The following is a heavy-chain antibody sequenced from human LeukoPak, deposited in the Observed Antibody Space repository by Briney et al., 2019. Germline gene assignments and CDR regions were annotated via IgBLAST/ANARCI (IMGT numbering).Heavy chain of an antibody. J-gene: IGHJ4*02. CDR2: INPSGDST. D-gene: IGHD2-21*02. V-gene: IGHV1-46*01. Sequence: ASVKVSCKAAGYTFSTYYMHWVRQAPGQGLEWMGLINPSGDSTTYAQKFQDRVSMTRATSTNTLYMELSSLRSEDTAVYYCAGEGGLAYCGGDCYPISLHYWGQGTLVTVSS. CDR1: GYTFSTYY. CDR3: AGEGGLAYCGGDCYPISLHY.